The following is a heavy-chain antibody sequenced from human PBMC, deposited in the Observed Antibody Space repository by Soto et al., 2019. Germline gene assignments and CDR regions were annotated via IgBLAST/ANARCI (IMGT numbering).Heavy chain of an antibody. J-gene: IGHJ4*02. V-gene: IGHV1-3*01. CDR2: INAGNGNT. Sequence: GASVKVSCKASGYTFTSYAMHWVRQAPGQRLEWMGWINAGNGNTKYSQKFQGRVTITRDNSKNTLYLQMTGLRTEDTAVYYCVKQSGSGSYFKVGSGGHFDNWGQGTLVTVSS. CDR1: GYTFTSYA. D-gene: IGHD3-10*01. CDR3: VKQSGSGSYFKVGSGGHFDN.